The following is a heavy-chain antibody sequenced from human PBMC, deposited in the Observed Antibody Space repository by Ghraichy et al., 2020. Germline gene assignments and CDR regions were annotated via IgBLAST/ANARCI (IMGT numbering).Heavy chain of an antibody. V-gene: IGHV4-59*01. Sequence: SETLSLTCTVSGGSISSYYWSWIRQPPGKGLEWIGYIYYSGSTNYNPSLKSRVTISVDTSKNQFSLKLSSVTAADTAVYYCARVWGPWELLLATREYYFDYWGQGTLVTVSS. CDR3: ARVWGPWELLLATREYYFDY. CDR1: GGSISSYY. J-gene: IGHJ4*02. D-gene: IGHD1-26*01. CDR2: IYYSGST.